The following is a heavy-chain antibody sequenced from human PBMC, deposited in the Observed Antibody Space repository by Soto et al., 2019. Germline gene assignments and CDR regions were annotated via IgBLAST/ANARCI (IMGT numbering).Heavy chain of an antibody. J-gene: IGHJ4*02. CDR2: ISPMFGAA. D-gene: IGHD3-10*01. V-gene: IGHV1-69*19. CDR3: AREVQVHTPAFVY. Sequence: QVQLVQSGAEMKKPGSSVKVSCQSSGGTFNTYAMNWVRQAPGQGPEWMGDISPMFGAANYAPKFQGRVTLPADESTGTSYMQLRSLTSEATALYFCAREVQVHTPAFVYWGQGTLVTVSS. CDR1: GGTFNTYA.